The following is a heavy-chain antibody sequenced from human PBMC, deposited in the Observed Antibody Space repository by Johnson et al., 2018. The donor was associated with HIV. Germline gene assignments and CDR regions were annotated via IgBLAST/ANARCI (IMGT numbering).Heavy chain of an antibody. CDR2: ISYDGSNK. D-gene: IGHD3-22*01. V-gene: IGHV3-30*04. CDR3: ARNYYDSSDAFDI. CDR1: GFPFGDYA. J-gene: IGHJ3*02. Sequence: QVQLVESGGGLVQPGRSLRLSCTASGFPFGDYAMSWFRQATGKGLEWVAVISYDGSNKYYADSVKGRFTISRDNSKNTLYLQMNSLRAEDTAVYYCARNYYDSSDAFDIWGQGTLVTVSS.